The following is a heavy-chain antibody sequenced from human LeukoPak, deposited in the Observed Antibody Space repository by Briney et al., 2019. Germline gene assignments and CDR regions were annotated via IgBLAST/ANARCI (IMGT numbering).Heavy chain of an antibody. V-gene: IGHV3-33*01. CDR1: GFTFSSYG. J-gene: IGHJ4*02. D-gene: IGHD1-7*01. CDR3: ATSYPYITGTTLY. Sequence: PGGSLRLSCAASGFTFSSYGMHWVRQAPGKGLEWVAVIWYDGSNKYYADSVKGRFTISSDNSKNTLYLQMNSLRAEDTAVYYCATSYPYITGTTLYWGQGTLVTVSS. CDR2: IWYDGSNK.